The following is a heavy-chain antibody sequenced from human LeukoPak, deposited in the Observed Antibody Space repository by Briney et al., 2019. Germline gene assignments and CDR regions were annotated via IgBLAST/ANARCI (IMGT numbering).Heavy chain of an antibody. CDR2: ISSSSSTI. Sequence: PGGSLRLSCAASGFTFSSYSMNWVRQAPGEGLEWVSYISSSSSTIYYADSVKGRFTISRDNAKNSLYLQMNSLRAEDTAVYYCARSLPHSSGWYEGYYFDYWGQGTLVTVSS. V-gene: IGHV3-48*01. D-gene: IGHD6-19*01. J-gene: IGHJ4*02. CDR1: GFTFSSYS. CDR3: ARSLPHSSGWYEGYYFDY.